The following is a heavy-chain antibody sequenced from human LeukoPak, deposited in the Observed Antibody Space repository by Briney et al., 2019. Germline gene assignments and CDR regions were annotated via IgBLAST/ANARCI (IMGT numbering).Heavy chain of an antibody. CDR1: GYTFTGYY. Sequence: ASVKVSCKASGYTFTGYYMHWVRQAPGQGLEWMGWINPNSSGTNYAQKFQGRVTMTRDTSISTAYMELSRLRSDDTAVYYCASGDCSSTSCYRNYYYYYGMDVWGQGTTVTVSS. CDR3: ASGDCSSTSCYRNYYYYYGMDV. V-gene: IGHV1-2*02. J-gene: IGHJ6*02. CDR2: INPNSSGT. D-gene: IGHD2-2*01.